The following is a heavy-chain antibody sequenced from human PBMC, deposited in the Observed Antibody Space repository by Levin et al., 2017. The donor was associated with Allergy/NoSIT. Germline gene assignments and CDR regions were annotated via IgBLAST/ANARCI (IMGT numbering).Heavy chain of an antibody. Sequence: GGSLRLSCAASQLTISNYAMTWVRQAPGKGLEAVSSISRTGDRTYYAESVKGRFTISRDNTKNTLSLQMNSLRAEDTAVYYCANILTPEQFYYYGMEVWGQGTTVTVSS. CDR3: ANILTPEQFYYYGMEV. CDR2: ISRTGDRT. CDR1: QLTISNYA. D-gene: IGHD5-24*01. V-gene: IGHV3-23*01. J-gene: IGHJ6*02.